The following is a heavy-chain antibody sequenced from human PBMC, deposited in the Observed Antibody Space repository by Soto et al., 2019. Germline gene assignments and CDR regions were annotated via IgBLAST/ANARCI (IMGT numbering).Heavy chain of an antibody. Sequence: SETLSLTCTVSGGSISSYYWSWIRQPAGKGLEWIGRIYTSGSTNYNPSLKSRVTMSVDTSKNQFSLKLSSVTAADTAVYYCARDNTIFGVDPCYGMDVWGQGTTVTVSS. CDR1: GGSISSYY. J-gene: IGHJ6*02. D-gene: IGHD3-3*01. CDR2: IYTSGST. V-gene: IGHV4-4*07. CDR3: ARDNTIFGVDPCYGMDV.